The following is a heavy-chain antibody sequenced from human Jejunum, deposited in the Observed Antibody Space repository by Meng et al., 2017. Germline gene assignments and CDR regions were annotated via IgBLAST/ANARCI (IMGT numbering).Heavy chain of an antibody. Sequence: QVQLQGSGPGLVEPSGTLSLTCSVSGGSISGENLWSWVRQTPGKGLEWIGESYLSGSTYYNPSLASRVTISVDHSRDRFSLTVASVTAADTGVYFCARATLARLFDSWGQGRLVTVSS. CDR1: GGSISGENL. D-gene: IGHD6-6*01. CDR2: SYLSGST. V-gene: IGHV4-4*02. J-gene: IGHJ4*02. CDR3: ARATLARLFDS.